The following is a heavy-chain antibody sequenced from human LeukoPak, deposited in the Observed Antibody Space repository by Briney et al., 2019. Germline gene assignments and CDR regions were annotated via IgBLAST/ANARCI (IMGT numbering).Heavy chain of an antibody. CDR2: ISSNGGST. J-gene: IGHJ4*02. Sequence: GGSLRLSCAASGFTFSSYAMHWVRQAPGKGLEYVSAISSNGGSTYYANSVKGRFTISRDNSKNTLYLQMNSLRAEDTAVYYCAKDQRQLGGFDYWGQGTLVTVSS. CDR3: AKDQRQLGGFDY. D-gene: IGHD6-13*01. CDR1: GFTFSSYA. V-gene: IGHV3-64*01.